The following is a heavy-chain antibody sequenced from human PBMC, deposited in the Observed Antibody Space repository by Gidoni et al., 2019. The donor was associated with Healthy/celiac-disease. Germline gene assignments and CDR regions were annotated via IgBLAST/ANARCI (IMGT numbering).Heavy chain of an antibody. CDR1: GFHFSSYS. J-gene: IGHJ5*02. D-gene: IGHD6-19*01. Sequence: EVQLVESGGGLVHPGGSLRLSCAGSGFHFSSYSLNWVRKAPGKGLEWISYISRSGSPIYYADSVEGRITISRDNAKKSLFLQMNSLRAEDTAVYYCVRNIAVAGPNCFDPWGQGTLVTVSS. V-gene: IGHV3-48*01. CDR2: ISRSGSPI. CDR3: VRNIAVAGPNCFDP.